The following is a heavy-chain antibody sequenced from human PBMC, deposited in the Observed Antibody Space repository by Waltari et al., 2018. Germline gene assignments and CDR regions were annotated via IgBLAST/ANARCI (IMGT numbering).Heavy chain of an antibody. J-gene: IGHJ5*02. CDR1: GYSISSGYY. Sequence: QVQLQESGPGLVKPSETLSLTCAVSGYSISSGYYWGWIRQPPGKGLEWIGRIYLSGSTSYNPSLKSRVTISVDTSKNQFSLKLSSVTAADTAVYYCARAPYYYGSGSYTWFDPWGQGTLVTVSS. CDR3: ARAPYYYGSGSYTWFDP. CDR2: IYLSGST. V-gene: IGHV4-38-2*01. D-gene: IGHD3-10*01.